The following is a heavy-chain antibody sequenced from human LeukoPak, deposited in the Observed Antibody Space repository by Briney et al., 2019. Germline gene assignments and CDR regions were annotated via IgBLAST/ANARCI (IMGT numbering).Heavy chain of an antibody. CDR3: VRGDNRDQ. CDR1: RNDFIYYT. Sequence: PGGSLRLSCVAPRNDFIYYTFTWVRQAPGKVLEYVSSISKSSALKYSAESVRGRFTISRNNAENSLYLDMINLGAEDTAVYFCVRGDNRDQWGQGTLVTVSS. J-gene: IGHJ4*02. D-gene: IGHD2-2*01. CDR2: ISKSSALK. V-gene: IGHV3-21*01.